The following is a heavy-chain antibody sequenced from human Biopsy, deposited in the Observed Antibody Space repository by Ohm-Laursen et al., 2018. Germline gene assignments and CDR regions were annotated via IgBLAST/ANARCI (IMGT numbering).Heavy chain of an antibody. CDR2: INAKTGDT. CDR3: TRGGYYYDSLAYYYWFDP. D-gene: IGHD3-22*01. J-gene: IGHJ5*02. CDR1: GYTFTGYH. Sequence: ATVKISCKPSGYTFTGYHVHWVRQAPGQGLEWMGWINAKTGDTNYAQKFQGRVTMTRDTSITTAYVDLSSLRSDDTAVYYCTRGGYYYDSLAYYYWFDPWGQGTLVTVSS. V-gene: IGHV1-2*02.